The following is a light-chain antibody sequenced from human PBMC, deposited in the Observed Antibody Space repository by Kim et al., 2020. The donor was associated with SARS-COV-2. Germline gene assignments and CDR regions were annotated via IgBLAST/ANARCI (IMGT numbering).Light chain of an antibody. CDR2: DAL. CDR1: QSLART. V-gene: IGKV3-15*01. Sequence: IVMTQSPSTLSVSPGETATLSCRASQSLARTLAWYQQRPGQAPRLLIVDALTSATGIPARFSGSGSGTEFTLTISSLQSEDFAVYYCQQYKIWPRTFGQGTKVDIK. J-gene: IGKJ1*01. CDR3: QQYKIWPRT.